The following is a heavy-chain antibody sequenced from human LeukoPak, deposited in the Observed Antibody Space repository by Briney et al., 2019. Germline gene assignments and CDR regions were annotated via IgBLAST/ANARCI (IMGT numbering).Heavy chain of an antibody. CDR2: INPNSGGT. Sequence: ASVKVSCKAPGYTFTGYYMHWVRQAPGQGLEWMGRINPNSGGTNYAQKLQGRVTMTRDTSISTAYMELSRLRSDDTAVYYCARSYGDYGNHYYYMDVWGKGTTVTVSS. CDR1: GYTFTGYY. CDR3: ARSYGDYGNHYYYMDV. D-gene: IGHD4-17*01. J-gene: IGHJ6*03. V-gene: IGHV1-2*06.